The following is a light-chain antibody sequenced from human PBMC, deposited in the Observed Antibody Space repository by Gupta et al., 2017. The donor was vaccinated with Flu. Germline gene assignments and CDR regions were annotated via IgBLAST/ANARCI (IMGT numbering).Light chain of an antibody. CDR1: SGHSIYA. CDR2: LKRDGSH. Sequence: QVALTQSPSASASLGASVKLTFILSSGHSIYAMAGYQQQPEKGPRYLMLLKRDGSHSTGDGIPECVSSSSSAAALSITSYRLESEAESYSTSKNWSATSEVFGGGTKLTVL. V-gene: IGLV4-69*01. CDR3: KNWSATSEV. J-gene: IGLJ3*02.